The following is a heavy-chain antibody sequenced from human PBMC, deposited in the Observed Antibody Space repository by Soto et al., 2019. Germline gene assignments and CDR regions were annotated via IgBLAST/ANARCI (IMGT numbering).Heavy chain of an antibody. CDR1: GFTFSSYA. D-gene: IGHD4-4*01. V-gene: IGHV3-64D*06. J-gene: IGHJ6*02. CDR3: VKDRFDYSNYYYYGMDV. Sequence: VSLRLSCSASGFTFSSYAMHWVRQAPGKGLEYVSAISSNGGSTYYADSVKGRFTISRDNSKNTLYLQMSSLRAEDTAVYYCVKDRFDYSNYYYYGMDVWGQGTTVTVSS. CDR2: ISSNGGST.